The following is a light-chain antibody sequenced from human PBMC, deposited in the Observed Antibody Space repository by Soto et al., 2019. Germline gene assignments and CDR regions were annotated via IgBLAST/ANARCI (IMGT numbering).Light chain of an antibody. Sequence: QAVVTQPPSVSGAPGQRVTISCTGSSSNIGAGFDVHWYHQVAGTAPKLLIYGNSNRPSGVPDRFSGSKSGTSASLAINGLQAEDEDHYYCQSYDNSMGGSWMFGGGTKLTVL. V-gene: IGLV1-40*01. CDR1: SSNIGAGFD. CDR2: GNS. J-gene: IGLJ3*02. CDR3: QSYDNSMGGSWM.